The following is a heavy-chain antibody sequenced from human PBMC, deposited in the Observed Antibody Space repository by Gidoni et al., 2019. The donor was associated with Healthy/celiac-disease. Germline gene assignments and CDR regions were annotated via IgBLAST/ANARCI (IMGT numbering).Heavy chain of an antibody. CDR2: ISAYNGNT. J-gene: IGHJ4*02. CDR1: GYTFTSYG. D-gene: IGHD3-22*01. CDR3: ARDYYDSSGYYFPLSPFDY. Sequence: QVQLVQSGAEVKKPGAAVRVSCKPSGYTFTSYGTRWVRQAPGQGLEWMGWISAYNGNTNHAQKLQGRVTMTTDTSTSTAYMELRSLRSDDTAVYYCARDYYDSSGYYFPLSPFDYWGQGTLVTVSS. V-gene: IGHV1-18*01.